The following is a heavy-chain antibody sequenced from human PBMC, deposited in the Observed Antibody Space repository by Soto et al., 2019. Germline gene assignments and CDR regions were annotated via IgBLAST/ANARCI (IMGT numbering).Heavy chain of an antibody. CDR1: GFTFSSYA. J-gene: IGHJ3*02. V-gene: IGHV3-23*01. CDR2: ISGSGGST. CDR3: AKHGAVRGAYLDI. Sequence: GGSLRLSCAASGFTFSSYAMSWVRQAPGKGLEWVSAISGSGGSTYCADSVKGRFTISRDNSKNTLYLQMNSLRAEDAAVYYCAKHGAVRGAYLDIWGQGTMVTVSS. D-gene: IGHD3-10*01.